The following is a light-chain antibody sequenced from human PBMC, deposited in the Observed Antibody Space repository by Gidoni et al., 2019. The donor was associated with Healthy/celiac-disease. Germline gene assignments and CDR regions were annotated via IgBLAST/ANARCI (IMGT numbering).Light chain of an antibody. J-gene: IGKJ4*01. CDR3: QQRSNWPLLT. V-gene: IGKV3-11*01. CDR2: DAS. CDR1: QSVSSY. Sequence: DIVFTHSPATLSFSPGERATLSCRASQSVSSYLAWYQQKPGQAPRLLIYDASNRATGIPARFSGSGSGTDFTLTISSIEPEDFVVYYCQQRSNWPLLTFGGGTKVEIK.